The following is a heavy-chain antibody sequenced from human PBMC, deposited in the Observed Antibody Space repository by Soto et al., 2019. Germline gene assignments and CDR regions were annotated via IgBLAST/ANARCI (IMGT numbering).Heavy chain of an antibody. CDR1: GGSISRSAFY. CDR2: IYDSGSS. Sequence: QVQLLESGPGLVKPSQTLSLTCTVSGGSISRSAFYWSWIRQRPGKGLEWITYIYDSGSSYYSPSLKSRATISGDTCKNQFSLKLSSVTAADTAMYYCARRSSLKDAFDIWGQGTMVTVSA. CDR3: ARRSSLKDAFDI. V-gene: IGHV4-31*03. J-gene: IGHJ3*02.